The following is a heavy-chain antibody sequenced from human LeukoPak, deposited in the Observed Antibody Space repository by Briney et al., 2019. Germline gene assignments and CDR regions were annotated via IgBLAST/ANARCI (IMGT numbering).Heavy chain of an antibody. V-gene: IGHV4-39*02. CDR1: GGSISSSSYY. D-gene: IGHD3-22*01. Sequence: SETLSLTCTVSGGSISSSSYYWGWIRQPPGKGLEWIGSIYYSGSTYYNPSLKSRVTISVDTSKNQFSLKLSSVTAADTAVYYCAKDPHYYYDSSGYYFDPWGQGTLVTVSS. CDR2: IYYSGST. J-gene: IGHJ5*02. CDR3: AKDPHYYYDSSGYYFDP.